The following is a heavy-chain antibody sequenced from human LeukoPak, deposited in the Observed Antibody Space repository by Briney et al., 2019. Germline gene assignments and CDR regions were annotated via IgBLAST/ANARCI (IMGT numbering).Heavy chain of an antibody. V-gene: IGHV3-53*01. CDR2: LYSGSDT. CDR3: ARVGAHFPWYFAL. CDR1: GFTVGSKY. Sequence: GGSLRLSCAASGFTVGSKYMNWVRQAPGKGLEWVSILYSGSDTYYSDSVKGRFTISRDDSKNTLSLQMNSLRTADTAVYYCARVGAHFPWYFALWGRGTLVTVSS. J-gene: IGHJ2*01. D-gene: IGHD3-10*01.